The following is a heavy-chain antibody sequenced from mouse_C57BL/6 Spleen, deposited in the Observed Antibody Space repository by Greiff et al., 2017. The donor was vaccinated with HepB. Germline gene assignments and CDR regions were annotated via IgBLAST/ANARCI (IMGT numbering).Heavy chain of an antibody. D-gene: IGHD5-2*01. CDR2: ISSGSSTI. CDR1: GFTFSDYG. J-gene: IGHJ4*01. V-gene: IGHV5-17*01. Sequence: EVHLVESGGGLVKPGGSLKLSCAASGFTFSDYGMHWVRQAPEKGLEWVAYISSGSSTIYYADTVEGRFTISRDNAKNTLFLQMTSLRSEDTAMYYCARGKTYLMDYWGQGTSVTVSS. CDR3: ARGKTYLMDY.